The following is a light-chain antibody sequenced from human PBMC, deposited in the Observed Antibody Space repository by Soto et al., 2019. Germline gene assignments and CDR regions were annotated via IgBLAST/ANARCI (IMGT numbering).Light chain of an antibody. J-gene: IGLJ2*01. CDR1: GGSIATNY. CDR3: QSYDTSNLV. V-gene: IGLV6-57*02. CDR2: DDN. Sequence: NFMLTQPHSVSGSPGKTVTISCTGSGGSIATNYVQWYQQRPGSAPTTVIYDDNQRPSGVPDRFSGSIDSSTNSASLIISGLKTEDEADYYCQSYDTSNLVFGGGTKLTV.